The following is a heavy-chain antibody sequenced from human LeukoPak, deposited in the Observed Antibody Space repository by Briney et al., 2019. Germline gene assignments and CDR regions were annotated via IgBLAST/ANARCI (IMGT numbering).Heavy chain of an antibody. CDR1: GFTFSNSA. CDR3: AVDVIYESY. CDR2: IVVGSGNT. J-gene: IGHJ4*02. Sequence: ASVKVSCKASGFTFSNSAVQWVRQARGQRLEWIGWIVVGSGNTNYAQKFQERVTITRDMSTSTAYMELSSLRSEDTAVYYCAVDVIYESYWGQGTLVTVCS. D-gene: IGHD2/OR15-2a*01. V-gene: IGHV1-58*01.